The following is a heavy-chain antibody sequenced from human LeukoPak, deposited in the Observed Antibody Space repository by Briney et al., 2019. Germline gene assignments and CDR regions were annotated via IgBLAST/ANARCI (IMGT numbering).Heavy chain of an antibody. D-gene: IGHD3-16*01. J-gene: IGHJ3*02. Sequence: GGSLRLSCAASGFPFSRYWLSWVRQAPGKGLEWVANIKQDGSEKYYVDSVKGRFTISRDNAKNSLYLQMNSLRAEDTAVYYCAKDKGGGYGNDGFDIWGRGTMVTVSS. CDR2: IKQDGSEK. CDR1: GFPFSRYW. CDR3: AKDKGGGYGNDGFDI. V-gene: IGHV3-7*01.